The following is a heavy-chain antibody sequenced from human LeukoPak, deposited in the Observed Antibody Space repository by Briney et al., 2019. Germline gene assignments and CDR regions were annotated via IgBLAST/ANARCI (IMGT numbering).Heavy chain of an antibody. V-gene: IGHV3-21*01. Sequence: GGSLRLSCAASVFTFSSYSMNWVRQAPGKGLEWVSSISSSGSYIYYADSVKGRFTISRDNAKNLLYLQMNSLRAEDTAVYYCARWATRGKYDFDYWGQGTLVTVSS. CDR1: VFTFSSYS. CDR2: ISSSGSYI. J-gene: IGHJ4*02. D-gene: IGHD2-2*01. CDR3: ARWATRGKYDFDY.